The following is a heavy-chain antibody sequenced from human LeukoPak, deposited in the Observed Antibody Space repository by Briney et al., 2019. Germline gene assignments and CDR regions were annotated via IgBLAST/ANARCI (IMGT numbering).Heavy chain of an antibody. CDR3: ATRTPDYYYCYMDV. V-gene: IGHV3-23*01. Sequence: GGSLRLSCAASGFTFSSYAMRWVRQTPGKGLEWVSTISGSGGSTYYADSVKGRFTISRDNSKNTLYLQMNSLRAEDTAVYYCATRTPDYYYCYMDVWGKGTTVTVSS. CDR2: ISGSGGST. J-gene: IGHJ6*03. CDR1: GFTFSSYA.